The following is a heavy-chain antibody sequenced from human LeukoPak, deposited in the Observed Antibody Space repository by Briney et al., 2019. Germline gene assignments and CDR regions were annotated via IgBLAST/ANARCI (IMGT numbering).Heavy chain of an antibody. CDR3: ARDRAGRKDY. CDR1: EFTFSNYW. CDR2: VKQDGSEK. D-gene: IGHD2-15*01. J-gene: IGHJ4*02. Sequence: GGSLRLSCEASEFTFSNYWMSWVRQAPGKGLEWVANVKQDGSEKYYVDSVKGRFTISRDNAKNSLYLQMNSLRVEDTAVYYCARDRAGRKDYWGRGTLVTVSS. V-gene: IGHV3-7*01.